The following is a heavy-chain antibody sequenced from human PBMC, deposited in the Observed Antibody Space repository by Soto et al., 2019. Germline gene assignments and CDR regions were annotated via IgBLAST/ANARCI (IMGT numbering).Heavy chain of an antibody. V-gene: IGHV4-31*03. CDR2: IYYSGST. CDR3: ARSGYSYGPNPLLY. J-gene: IGHJ4*02. Sequence: PSETLSLTCTVPGGPIRRGGYYWSWIRQHPGKGLEWIGYIYYSGSTYYNPSLKSRVTISVDTSKNQFSLKLSSVTAADTAVYYCARSGYSYGPNPLLYWGQGTLVTVS. CDR1: GGPIRRGGYY. D-gene: IGHD5-18*01.